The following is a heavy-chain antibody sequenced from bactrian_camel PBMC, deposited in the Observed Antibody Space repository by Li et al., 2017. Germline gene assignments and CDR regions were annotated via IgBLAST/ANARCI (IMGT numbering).Heavy chain of an antibody. Sequence: HVQLVESGGGSVEVGESLRLSCAYSGHRGVCMGWFRQAPGKEREGVAVIHDGSTYYTASVKGRFTCSRDNARNTVYLQMNNLRPEDTAMYHCVTSISGTWAGPNRWGRGTQVTVS. CDR2: IHDGST. V-gene: IGHV3S63*01. J-gene: IGHJ4*01. D-gene: IGHD1*01. CDR1: GHRGVC. CDR3: VTSISGTWAGPNR.